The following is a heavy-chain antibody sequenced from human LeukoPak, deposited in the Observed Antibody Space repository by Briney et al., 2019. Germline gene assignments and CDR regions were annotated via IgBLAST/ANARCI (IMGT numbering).Heavy chain of an antibody. CDR3: ANLIVGATIDY. Sequence: GGSLRLSCAASGFTFSSYSMNWVRQAPGKGLEWVSAISGSGGSTYYADSVKGRFTISRDNSKNTLYLQMNSLRAEDTAVYYCANLIVGATIDYWGQGTLVTVSS. D-gene: IGHD1-26*01. CDR1: GFTFSSYS. CDR2: ISGSGGST. J-gene: IGHJ4*02. V-gene: IGHV3-23*01.